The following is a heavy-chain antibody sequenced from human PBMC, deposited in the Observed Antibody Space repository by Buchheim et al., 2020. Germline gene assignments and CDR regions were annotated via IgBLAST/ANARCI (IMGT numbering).Heavy chain of an antibody. CDR1: GFTFSRYA. Sequence: EVQVLESGGGLVQPGGSLRLSCAASGFTFSRYAMTWVRQAPGKGLEWVSSITASGGSTYYADSVKGRFPISRDNSKNILYLQMSTLRAEDSAVYYCAPYERFLRDWGQGTL. J-gene: IGHJ4*02. CDR3: APYERFLRD. CDR2: ITASGGST. D-gene: IGHD3-3*01. V-gene: IGHV3-23*01.